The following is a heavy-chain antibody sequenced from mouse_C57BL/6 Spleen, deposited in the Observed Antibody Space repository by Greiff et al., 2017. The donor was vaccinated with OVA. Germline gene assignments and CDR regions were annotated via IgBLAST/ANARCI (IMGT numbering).Heavy chain of an antibody. CDR2: INPSTGGT. J-gene: IGHJ2*01. D-gene: IGHD2-4*01. Sequence: EVQLQQSGPELVKPGASVKISCKASGYSFTGYYMNWVKQSPEKSLEWIGEINPSTGGTTYNQKFKAKATLTVDKSSSTAYMQLKSLTSEDSAVYYCARWDYGSDYWGQGTTLTVSS. CDR3: ARWDYGSDY. CDR1: GYSFTGYY. V-gene: IGHV1-42*01.